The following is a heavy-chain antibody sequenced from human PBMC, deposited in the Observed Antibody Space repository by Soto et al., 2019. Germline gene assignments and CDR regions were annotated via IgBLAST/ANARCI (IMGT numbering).Heavy chain of an antibody. J-gene: IGHJ6*02. CDR2: ISPYTGNT. CDR1: GYIFVNYG. V-gene: IGHV1-18*01. Sequence: QVQLEQSGDEVKKPGASVKVSCKASGYIFVNYGLAWVRQTPGQGLEWLGWISPYTGNTYYATKVQGRLTLTADTSTSSAFVDLGSLTAADPAVYYCALVVRFVTLTPEDVWGQGTTVTVAS. CDR3: ALVVRFVTLTPEDV. D-gene: IGHD2-15*01.